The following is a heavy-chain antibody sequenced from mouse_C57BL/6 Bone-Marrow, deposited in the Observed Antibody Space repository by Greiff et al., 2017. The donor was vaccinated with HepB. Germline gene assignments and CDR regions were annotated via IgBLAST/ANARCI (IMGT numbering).Heavy chain of an antibody. V-gene: IGHV5-9*01. D-gene: IGHD1-1*01. Sequence: EVMLVESGGGLVKPGGSLKLSCAASGFTFSSYTMSWVRQTPEKRLEWVATISGGGGNTYYPDSVKGRFTISRDNAKNTLNLQMSSLRSEDTALYYCARPDYYGSSYYYAMDYWGQGTSVTVSS. CDR3: ARPDYYGSSYYYAMDY. J-gene: IGHJ4*01. CDR2: ISGGGGNT. CDR1: GFTFSSYT.